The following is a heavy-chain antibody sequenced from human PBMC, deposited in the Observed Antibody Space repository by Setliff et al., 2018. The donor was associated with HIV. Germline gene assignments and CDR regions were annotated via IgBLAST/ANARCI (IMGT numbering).Heavy chain of an antibody. V-gene: IGHV4-4*09. CDR3: ARRKLQDSTITTSNWFDS. CDR1: GDSVSRYS. J-gene: IGHJ5*01. CDR2: VYANGET. D-gene: IGHD3-10*01. Sequence: SETLSLTCTVSGDSVSRYSWNWIRQPPGKGLEWIGCVYANGETNYNPSLKSRVTMSADTSRNQFSLSLNSATAADTAVYFCARRKLQDSTITTSNWFDSWGQGILVTVSS.